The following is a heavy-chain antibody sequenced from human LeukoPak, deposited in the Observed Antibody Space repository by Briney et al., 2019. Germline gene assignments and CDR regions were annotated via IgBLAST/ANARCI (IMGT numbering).Heavy chain of an antibody. CDR2: INPSGGST. D-gene: IGHD6-13*01. CDR1: GYTFTSYY. J-gene: IGHJ5*02. CDR3: ARDSLPGYSSSWYRNWFDP. V-gene: IGHV1-46*01. Sequence: ASVKVSCKASGYTFTSYYMHWVRQAPGQGLEWMGIINPSGGSTSYAQKFQGRVTMTRDTSTSTVYMELSSLRSEDTAVYYCARDSLPGYSSSWYRNWFDPWGQGTLVTVSS.